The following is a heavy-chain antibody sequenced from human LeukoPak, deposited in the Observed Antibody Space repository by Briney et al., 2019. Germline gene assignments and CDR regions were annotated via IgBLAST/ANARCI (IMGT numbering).Heavy chain of an antibody. V-gene: IGHV4-34*01. J-gene: IGHJ4*02. CDR3: ARQSRLRYFDWLLTGRNYFDY. CDR1: GGSFSGYY. Sequence: PSETLSLTCAVYGGSFSGYYWSWIRQPPGKGLEWIGEINHSGSTNYNPSLKSRVTISVDTSKNQFSLKLSSVTAADTAVYYCARQSRLRYFDWLLTGRNYFDYWGQGTLVTVSS. CDR2: INHSGST. D-gene: IGHD3-9*01.